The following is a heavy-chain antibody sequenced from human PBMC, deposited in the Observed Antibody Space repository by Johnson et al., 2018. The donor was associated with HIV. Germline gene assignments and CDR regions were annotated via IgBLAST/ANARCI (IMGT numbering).Heavy chain of an antibody. CDR1: GFTFSSYA. J-gene: IGHJ3*02. V-gene: IGHV3-30*04. Sequence: QVQLVESGGGLVKPVRSLRLSCAASGFTFSSYAMHWVRQAPGKGLEWVAVISYDGSNKYYADSVKGRFTISRDNSKNTLYLQMNSLRAEDTAVYYCAKDLFTEREDDVFDIWGQGTMVTVSS. CDR2: ISYDGSNK. D-gene: IGHD1-26*01. CDR3: AKDLFTEREDDVFDI.